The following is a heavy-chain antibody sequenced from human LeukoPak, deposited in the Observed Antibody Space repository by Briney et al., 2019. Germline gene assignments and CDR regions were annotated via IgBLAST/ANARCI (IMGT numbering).Heavy chain of an antibody. CDR1: GYTFTGYY. CDR3: ARIFSYGSGGAYYYDY. CDR2: INPNNGDI. J-gene: IGHJ4*02. D-gene: IGHD2-15*01. Sequence: ASVKVSCKASGYTFTGYYMHWVRQAPGQGLEWMGWINPNNGDIHYAQKFQGRVTMTRDTSISTAYMELSRLRSDDTAVYYCARIFSYGSGGAYYYDYWGQGTLVTVSS. V-gene: IGHV1-2*02.